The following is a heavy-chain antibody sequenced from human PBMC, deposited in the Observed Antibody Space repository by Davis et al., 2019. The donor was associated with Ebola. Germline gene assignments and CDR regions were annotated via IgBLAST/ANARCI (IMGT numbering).Heavy chain of an antibody. V-gene: IGHV1-69*06. CDR2: IIPIFGTA. CDR1: GGTFSSYT. Sequence: SVKVPCKASGGTFSSYTISWVRQAPGQGLEWMGGIIPIFGTANYAQKFQGRVTITADKSTSTAYMELSSLRSEDTAVYYCARASREQQLVISWFDPWGQGTLVTVSS. D-gene: IGHD6-13*01. CDR3: ARASREQQLVISWFDP. J-gene: IGHJ5*02.